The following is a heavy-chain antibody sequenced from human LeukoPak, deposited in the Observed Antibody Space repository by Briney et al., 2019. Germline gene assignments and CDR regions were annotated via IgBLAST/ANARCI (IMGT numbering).Heavy chain of an antibody. Sequence: ASVKVSCKASGYTFTSNYIHWVRQAPGQGLEWMGMIYPRDGSTSYAQKFQGRVTMTRDTSTSTVYMELSSLRSEDTAVYYCARTVPWFHKARPFDYWGQGTLVTVSS. CDR2: IYPRDGST. CDR3: ARTVPWFHKARPFDY. CDR1: GYTFTSNY. J-gene: IGHJ4*02. D-gene: IGHD3-10*01. V-gene: IGHV1-46*01.